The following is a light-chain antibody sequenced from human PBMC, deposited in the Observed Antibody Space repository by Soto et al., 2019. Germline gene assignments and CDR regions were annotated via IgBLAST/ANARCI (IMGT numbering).Light chain of an antibody. V-gene: IGKV3-20*01. CDR1: QSVSSNF. Sequence: EIVLTQSPGTLSLSPGERATLSGRASQSVSSNFLAWYQQKPGQAPRLLIYGASSRATGIPDRFSGSGSGTDFTLTISRLEPEDFAVYYCQQYGSSPRTFGQGTKLEIK. J-gene: IGKJ2*01. CDR3: QQYGSSPRT. CDR2: GAS.